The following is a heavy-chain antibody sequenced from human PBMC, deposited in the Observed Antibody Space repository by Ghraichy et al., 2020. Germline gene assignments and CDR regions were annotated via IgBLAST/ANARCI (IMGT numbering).Heavy chain of an antibody. V-gene: IGHV3-7*05. J-gene: IGHJ6*02. CDR2: VNPGGSEE. CDR3: ARGHYGLDV. CDR1: GFTFSAHW. Sequence: LSLTCAASGFTFSAHWVSWVRQAPGKGLEWVAHVNPGGSEESYGDSVKGRFTISRDSAKNSVFLQMNSLRVDDTAVYYCARGHYGLDVWGQGTTVTVSS.